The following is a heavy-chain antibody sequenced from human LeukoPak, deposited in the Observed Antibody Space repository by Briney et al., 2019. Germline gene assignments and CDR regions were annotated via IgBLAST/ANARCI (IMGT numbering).Heavy chain of an antibody. D-gene: IGHD3-3*02. V-gene: IGHV4-59*02. CDR3: ARGILGRYYFDY. CDR1: GGSVSSYY. Sequence: SETLSLTCTVSGGSVSSYYRSWIRQPPGKGLEWIGYIYYSGSTNYNPSLKSRVTISVDTSNNQFSLRLTSVTAADTAVYYCARGILGRYYFDYWGQGTLVTVSS. J-gene: IGHJ4*02. CDR2: IYYSGST.